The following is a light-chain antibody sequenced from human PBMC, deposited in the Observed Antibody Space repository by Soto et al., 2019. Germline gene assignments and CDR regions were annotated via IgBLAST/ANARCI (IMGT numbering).Light chain of an antibody. CDR1: SSDVGGYNF. CDR3: TSYAGSNIPVL. V-gene: IGLV2-8*01. J-gene: IGLJ2*01. CDR2: DVT. Sequence: QSALTQPPSAFGSPGQSGTISCTGTSSDVGGYNFVSWYQQHPGKAPKLMIYDVTERPSGVPDRFSGSKSGNTASLTVSGLQGEDEADYYCTSYAGSNIPVLFGGGTNVPVL.